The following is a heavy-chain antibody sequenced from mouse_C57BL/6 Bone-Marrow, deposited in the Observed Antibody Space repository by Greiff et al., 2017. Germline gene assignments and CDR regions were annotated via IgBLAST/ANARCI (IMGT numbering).Heavy chain of an antibody. CDR2: IYPRSGNT. D-gene: IGHD2-10*01. CDR1: GYTFTSYG. Sequence: QVQLQQSGAELARPGASVKLSCKASGYTFTSYGISWVKQRTGQGLEWIGEIYPRSGNTYYNEKFKGKATLTPDKSSSTAYMELRSLTSEDSAVYFCARAYYGNSFAYWGQGTLVTVSA. CDR3: ARAYYGNSFAY. V-gene: IGHV1-81*01. J-gene: IGHJ3*01.